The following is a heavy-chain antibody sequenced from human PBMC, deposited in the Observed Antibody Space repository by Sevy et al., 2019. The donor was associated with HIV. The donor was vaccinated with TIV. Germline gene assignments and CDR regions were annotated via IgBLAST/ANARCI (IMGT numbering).Heavy chain of an antibody. V-gene: IGHV3-30*18. J-gene: IGHJ6*02. CDR2: ISYDGSNK. CDR3: ANDFTGFYGMDV. CDR1: ELTLSSCG. Sequence: GGSLRLSCAASELTLSSCGMHWARQTPGKGLEWVAVISYDGSNKYYAESVKGRFTISRDTSKNTLYLQMNSLRAEDTAVYYCANDFTGFYGMDVWGQGTTVTVSS. D-gene: IGHD3-9*01.